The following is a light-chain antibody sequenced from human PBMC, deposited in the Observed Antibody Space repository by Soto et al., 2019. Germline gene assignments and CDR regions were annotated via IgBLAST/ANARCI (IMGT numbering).Light chain of an antibody. Sequence: DIQMTQSPSSLSASVGDRFTITCRASQTTTTYLNWYQQKPGKAPKLLIYGASSLQSGVPSRFSGSGSGTDFTLTISSLQPEDFATYYCQQSYGTPRTFGGGTKVDIK. V-gene: IGKV1-39*01. CDR1: QTTTTY. CDR3: QQSYGTPRT. CDR2: GAS. J-gene: IGKJ4*01.